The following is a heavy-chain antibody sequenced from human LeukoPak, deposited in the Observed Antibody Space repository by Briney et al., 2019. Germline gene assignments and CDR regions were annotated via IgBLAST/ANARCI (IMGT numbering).Heavy chain of an antibody. J-gene: IGHJ4*02. D-gene: IGHD1-26*01. CDR3: TTDPSELPKDY. Sequence: GGSLRLSCAASGFIFSNAWMSWVRQAPGKGLEWVGRLKSKTDGGTTDYSAPVKGRFTILRDDSKNTLYLQMNSLKTEDTAVYYCTTDPSELPKDYWGQGTLVTVSS. V-gene: IGHV3-15*01. CDR2: LKSKTDGGTT. CDR1: GFIFSNAW.